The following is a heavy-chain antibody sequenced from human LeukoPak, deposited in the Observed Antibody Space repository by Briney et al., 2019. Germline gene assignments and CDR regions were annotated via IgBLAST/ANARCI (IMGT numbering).Heavy chain of an antibody. D-gene: IGHD5-24*01. CDR1: GYSFPNYW. J-gene: IGHJ4*02. CDR3: ARRKGDGYNSPFDY. CDR2: IYPADSDT. Sequence: GESLKISCKGSGYSFPNYWIGWVRQMPGQGLERMGIIYPADSDTRYSPAFQGQVTISADKSINTAYLQWTSLKASDTAMYYCARRKGDGYNSPFDYWGQGTLVTVSS. V-gene: IGHV5-51*01.